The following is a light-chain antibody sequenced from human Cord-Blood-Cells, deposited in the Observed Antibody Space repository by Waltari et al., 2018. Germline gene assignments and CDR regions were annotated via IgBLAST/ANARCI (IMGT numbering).Light chain of an antibody. CDR3: NSRDSSGNHVV. CDR2: GKN. V-gene: IGLV3-19*01. J-gene: IGLJ2*01. Sequence: SSELTQDPAVSVALGQTVRITCLGDSLGSSYASWYQQKPGQSPVLVIYGKNNRPSGIPDRFSGSSSGNTASLTITGAQAEDEADYYGNSRDSSGNHVVVGGGTKLTVL. CDR1: SLGSSY.